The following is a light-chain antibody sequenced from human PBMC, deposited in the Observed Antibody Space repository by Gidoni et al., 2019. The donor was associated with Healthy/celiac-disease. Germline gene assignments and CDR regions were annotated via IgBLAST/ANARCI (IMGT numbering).Light chain of an antibody. CDR3: QQYNSYST. J-gene: IGKJ1*01. CDR1: QIISSW. Sequence: DIQMPQSPSTLSASVGDRVTITCRASQIISSWLAWYQQKPGQAPKLLIYDASSLESGVPSRFSGSGSGTEFTLTISSLQPDDFATYYCQQYNSYSTFGQGTKVEIK. CDR2: DAS. V-gene: IGKV1-5*01.